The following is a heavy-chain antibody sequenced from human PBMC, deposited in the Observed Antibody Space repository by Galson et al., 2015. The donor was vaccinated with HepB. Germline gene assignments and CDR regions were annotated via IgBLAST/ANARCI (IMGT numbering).Heavy chain of an antibody. CDR2: TYFRSKWYN. CDR3: ARGRMLRGVMKYDAFDI. V-gene: IGHV6-1*01. D-gene: IGHD3-10*01. CDR1: GDSVSTHSAA. Sequence: CAISGDSVSTHSAAWNWIRQSPSRGLQWLGRTYFRSKWYNEYPLPVRGRITINPDTAKNQFSLHLNSVTPEDTAVYYCARGRMLRGVMKYDAFDIWGQGIMVTVSS. J-gene: IGHJ3*02.